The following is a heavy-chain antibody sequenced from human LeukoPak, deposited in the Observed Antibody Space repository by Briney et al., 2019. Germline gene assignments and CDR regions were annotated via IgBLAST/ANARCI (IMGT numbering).Heavy chain of an antibody. CDR3: ARWDPWDFYGMDV. Sequence: ALVKVSCKASGYTFTSYYMHWVRQAPGQGLEWMGIINPSGGSTSYAQKFQGRVTMTRDTSTSTVYMELSSLRSEDTAVYYCARWDPWDFYGMDVWGQGTTVTVSS. CDR1: GYTFTSYY. V-gene: IGHV1-46*01. J-gene: IGHJ6*02. D-gene: IGHD1-26*01. CDR2: INPSGGST.